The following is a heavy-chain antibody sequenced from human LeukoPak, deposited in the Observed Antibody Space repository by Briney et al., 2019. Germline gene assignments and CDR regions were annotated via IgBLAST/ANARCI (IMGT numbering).Heavy chain of an antibody. J-gene: IGHJ4*02. CDR2: IYSGGST. Sequence: GGSLRLSCAASGFTVSSNYMSWVRQAPGKGLEWVSGIYSGGSTYYADSVKGRFTISRDNSKNTLYLQMNSLRAEDTAVYYCARVRGKWLVPEGYVDYWGQGTLVTVSS. V-gene: IGHV3-53*01. CDR1: GFTVSSNY. D-gene: IGHD6-19*01. CDR3: ARVRGKWLVPEGYVDY.